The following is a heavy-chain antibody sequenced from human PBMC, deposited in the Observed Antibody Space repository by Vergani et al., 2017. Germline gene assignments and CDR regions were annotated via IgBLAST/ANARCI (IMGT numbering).Heavy chain of an antibody. CDR3: ARDVSGPDDGGDYYGMDV. Sequence: QLQLQESGPGLVKPSETLSLTCTVSGGSISSSSYYWGWIRQPTGKGLEWIGSSYYSGSPYYNPSLKSRVTMSVDTSKNQFSLKLSSVTAADTAVYYCARDVSGPDDGGDYYGMDVWGQGTTVTVAS. CDR1: GGSISSSSYY. D-gene: IGHD3-16*01. V-gene: IGHV4-39*07. J-gene: IGHJ6*02. CDR2: SYYSGSP.